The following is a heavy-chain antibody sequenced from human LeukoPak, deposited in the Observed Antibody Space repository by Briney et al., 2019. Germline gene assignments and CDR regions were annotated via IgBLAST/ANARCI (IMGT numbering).Heavy chain of an antibody. CDR2: IIPIFGTA. J-gene: IGHJ4*02. CDR1: GGTFSSYA. D-gene: IGHD2-15*01. V-gene: IGHV1-69*13. CDR3: ARGVGSRFGY. Sequence: ASVKVSCKASGGTFSSYAISWVRQAPGQGLEWMGGIIPIFGTANYAQKFQGRVTITADESTSTAYMELSSLRSEDRAVYYCARGVGSRFGYWGQGTLVTLSS.